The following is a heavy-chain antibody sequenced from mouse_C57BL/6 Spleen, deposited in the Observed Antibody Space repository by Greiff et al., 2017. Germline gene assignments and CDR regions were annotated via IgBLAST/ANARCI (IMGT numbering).Heavy chain of an antibody. CDR3: ASAYYSNYAFDY. CDR1: GYTFTSYW. D-gene: IGHD2-5*01. V-gene: IGHV1-69*01. Sequence: QVQLQQPGAELVMPGASVKLSCKASGYTFTSYWMHWVKQRPGQGLEWIGEIDPSDSYTNYNQKFKGKSTLTVDKSSSTAYMQLSSLTSEDSAVYYCASAYYSNYAFDYWGQGTTRTVSS. CDR2: IDPSDSYT. J-gene: IGHJ2*01.